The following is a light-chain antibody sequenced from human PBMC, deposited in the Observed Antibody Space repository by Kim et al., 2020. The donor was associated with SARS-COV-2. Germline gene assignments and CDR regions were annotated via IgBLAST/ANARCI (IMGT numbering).Light chain of an antibody. Sequence: EIVLTQSPVTLSLSPGERATLSCRASHNVSTYLAWYQQRPGQAPRLLIYNASTRATGVPARFSGRGSATDFSLSINSLESEDFAVYYCQQRRDWLTFGGGTKLEI. V-gene: IGKV3-11*01. CDR3: QQRRDWLT. J-gene: IGKJ4*01. CDR2: NAS. CDR1: HNVSTY.